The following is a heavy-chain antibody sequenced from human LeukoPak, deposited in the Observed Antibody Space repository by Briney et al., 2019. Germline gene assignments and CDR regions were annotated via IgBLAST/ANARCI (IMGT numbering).Heavy chain of an antibody. Sequence: GESLKISCKGFGYSFPSYWIGWVRQMPGKGLEWMGIIYPSNSDTRYSPSFQGQGTISADKSISTAYLQWSSLKASDTAMYYCARPRRYCSSTSCYAEDDAFDIWGQGTMVTVSS. V-gene: IGHV5-51*01. CDR1: GYSFPSYW. CDR2: IYPSNSDT. CDR3: ARPRRYCSSTSCYAEDDAFDI. D-gene: IGHD2-2*01. J-gene: IGHJ3*02.